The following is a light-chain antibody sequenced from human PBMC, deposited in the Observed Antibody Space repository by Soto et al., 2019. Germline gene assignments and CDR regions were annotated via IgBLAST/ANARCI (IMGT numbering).Light chain of an antibody. V-gene: IGLV3-21*02. CDR1: NIGSKS. CDR3: QVWESSGDQVV. CDR2: DDS. Sequence: SYELTQTSSVSVAPGQTAKITCGGNNIGSKSVHWYQQKAGQAPVLVVLDDSDRPSGIPERFSGSNSANTATLTISRVEAGDEADYYCQVWESSGDQVVFAGGTKLTVL. J-gene: IGLJ2*01.